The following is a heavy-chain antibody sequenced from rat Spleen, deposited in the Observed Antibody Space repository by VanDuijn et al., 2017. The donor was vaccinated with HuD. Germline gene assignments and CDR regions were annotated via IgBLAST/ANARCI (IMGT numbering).Heavy chain of an antibody. CDR3: AREGLPGYNGRAMDA. J-gene: IGHJ4*01. D-gene: IGHD1-4*01. V-gene: IGHV2-32*01. CDR2: MWSDGDT. CDR1: GFSLTSYH. Sequence: QVQLKESGPGLVQPSQTLSLTCTVSGFSLTSYHVHWVRQPPGKGLEWMGLMWSDGDTSYNSALKSRLSISRDTSKSQVFLKMSSLQTEDTATYYCAREGLPGYNGRAMDAWGQGASVTVSS.